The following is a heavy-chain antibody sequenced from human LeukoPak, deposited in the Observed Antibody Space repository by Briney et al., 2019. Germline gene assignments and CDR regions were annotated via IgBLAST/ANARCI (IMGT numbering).Heavy chain of an antibody. CDR3: ARGSSGYSYGYAVDY. J-gene: IGHJ4*02. CDR1: GYTITSYG. CDR2: ISAYNGNT. D-gene: IGHD5-18*01. Sequence: AASVKVSCKASGYTITSYGISRVRQAPGQGLEWMGWISAYNGNTNYAQKLQGRVTMTTDTSTSTAYMELRSLRSDDTAVYYCARGSSGYSYGYAVDYWGQETLVTVSS. V-gene: IGHV1-18*04.